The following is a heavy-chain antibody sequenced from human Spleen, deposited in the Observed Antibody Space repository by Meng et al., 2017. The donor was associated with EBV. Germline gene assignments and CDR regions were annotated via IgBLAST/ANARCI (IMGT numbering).Heavy chain of an antibody. CDR3: ARDRGSFLEGVGRFDP. CDR1: GSTSTDYY. J-gene: IGHJ5*02. Sequence: VHLVQSRVQLKMPRASVKFPCTHSGSTSTDYYVLWAREAPGQGLEYMVRINPNGGGTNYAQKFQDRATVPRETSIDTAYMGLGRLTSDDTAVYYCARDRGSFLEGVGRFDPWGQGTLVTVSS. V-gene: IGHV1-2*06. CDR2: INPNGGGT. D-gene: IGHD3-10*01.